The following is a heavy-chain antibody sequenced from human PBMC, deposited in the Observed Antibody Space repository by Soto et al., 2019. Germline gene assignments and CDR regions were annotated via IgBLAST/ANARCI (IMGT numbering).Heavy chain of an antibody. CDR3: ARDCSGTSCYGFDY. CDR2: INHSGST. D-gene: IGHD2-2*01. J-gene: IGHJ4*02. CDR1: GGSFSGYY. V-gene: IGHV4-34*01. Sequence: LSLTCAVYGGSFSGYYWSWIRQPPGKGLEWIGEINHSGSTNYNPSLKSRVTISVDTSKNQFSLKLSSVTAADTAVYYCARDCSGTSCYGFDYWGQGTLVTVSS.